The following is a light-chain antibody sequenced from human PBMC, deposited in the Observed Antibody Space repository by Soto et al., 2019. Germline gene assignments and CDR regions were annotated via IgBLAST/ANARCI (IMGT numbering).Light chain of an antibody. CDR1: QTISSW. Sequence: PASLEASALPSAPTTCPASQTISSWLAWYQQKPGRAPKALIHAASRLQSGVPSRFSGSGSGTDFTLTISSLQPEDSATYFCQQSYTPPITFAQGTRLEIK. CDR2: AAS. V-gene: IGKV1-39*01. CDR3: QQSYTPPIT. J-gene: IGKJ5*01.